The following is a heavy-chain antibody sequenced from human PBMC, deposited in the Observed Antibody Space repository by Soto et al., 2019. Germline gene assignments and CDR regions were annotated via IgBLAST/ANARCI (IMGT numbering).Heavy chain of an antibody. CDR2: FNGNGGGT. D-gene: IGHD2-15*01. CDR3: AKDNSLHWFDP. J-gene: IGHJ5*02. CDR1: GFSFSTYA. V-gene: IGHV3-23*01. Sequence: EVQLLESGGGLVQPGGSLRLACATSGFSFSTYATTWVRQAPGKGLEWVSTFNGNGGGTYYADSVKGRFTISRDNSKNTLSLQMDSLRAEDMATYYCAKDNSLHWFDPWGQGTLVTVSS.